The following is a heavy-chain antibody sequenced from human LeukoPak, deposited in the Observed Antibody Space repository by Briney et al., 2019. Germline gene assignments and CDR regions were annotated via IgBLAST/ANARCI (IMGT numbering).Heavy chain of an antibody. CDR3: ARRRNGDYYYYYMDV. CDR2: MNPNSGNT. Sequence: GASVKVSCKASGGTFSSYAISWVRQAPGQGLEWMGWMNPNSGNTGYAQKFQGRVTMTRNTSISTAYMELSSLRSEDTAVYYCARRRNGDYYYYYMDVWGKGTTVTISS. V-gene: IGHV1-8*02. D-gene: IGHD4-17*01. CDR1: GGTFSSYA. J-gene: IGHJ6*03.